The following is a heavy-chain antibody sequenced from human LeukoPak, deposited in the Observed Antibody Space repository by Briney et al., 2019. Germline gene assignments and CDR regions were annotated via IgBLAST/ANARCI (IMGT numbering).Heavy chain of an antibody. CDR3: ARGADY. CDR2: VRYDGSDK. CDR1: GFTFSTYA. Sequence: PGGSLRLSCAASGFTFSTYAMHWVRQAPGKGLEWVAFVRYDGSDKYYADTVKGRFTISRDNSKNTLYLQMNSLRAEDTAVYYCARGADYWGQGTLVTVSS. V-gene: IGHV3-30*02. J-gene: IGHJ4*02.